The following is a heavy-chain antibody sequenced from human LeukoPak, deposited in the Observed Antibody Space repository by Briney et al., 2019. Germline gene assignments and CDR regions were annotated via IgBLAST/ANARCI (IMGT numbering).Heavy chain of an antibody. CDR2: IWYDGSIK. V-gene: IGHV3-33*01. CDR1: GFTFSSYG. D-gene: IGHD5-12*01. J-gene: IGHJ4*02. CDR3: ARLGVYSYYD. Sequence: GRSLRLSCAASGFTFSSYGRHGVRQAPGKGLEWVAVIWYDGSIKYYADSVKGRFTISRDNSKNTLYLQMNSLRAEDTAVYYCARLGVYSYYDWGQGTLVTVSS.